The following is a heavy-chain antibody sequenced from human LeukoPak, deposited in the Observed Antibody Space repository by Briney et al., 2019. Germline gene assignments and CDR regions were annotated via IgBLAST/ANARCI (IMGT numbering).Heavy chain of an antibody. CDR3: ASPRTSYRYTFDY. J-gene: IGHJ4*02. CDR2: ISTSGST. D-gene: IGHD5-18*01. V-gene: IGHV4-4*09. Sequence: PSVTLSLTCAVSVASISNYYWSWIRQAPGKGLEWIGYISTSGSTNYNPSLKSRVSISLDTSNNRFSLNLNFVTAADTAVYFCASPRTSYRYTFDYWGPGALVTVSS. CDR1: VASISNYY.